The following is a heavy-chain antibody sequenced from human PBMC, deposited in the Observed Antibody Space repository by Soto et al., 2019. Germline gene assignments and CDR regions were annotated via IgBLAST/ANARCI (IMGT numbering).Heavy chain of an antibody. CDR3: TADIPNISANYGMDV. CDR1: GFIFSNTW. V-gene: IGHV3-15*07. CDR2: IKTKIEGGTT. J-gene: IGHJ6*02. Sequence: EEQLVESGGGLVEPGGSLRLSCAASGFIFSNTWINWVRQAPGKGLEWVGSIKTKIEGGTTNYAAPVKGRFTVSGDDSKNTVYLHMNSLRTEDTAVYYCTADIPNISANYGMDVWGQGTTVTVSS. D-gene: IGHD6-25*01.